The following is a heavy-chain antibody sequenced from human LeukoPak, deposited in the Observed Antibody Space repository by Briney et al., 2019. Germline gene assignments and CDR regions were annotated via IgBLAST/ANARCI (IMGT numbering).Heavy chain of an antibody. V-gene: IGHV3-23*01. CDR1: GFTFSSYA. Sequence: GGSLRLSCAASGFTFSSYAMSWVRQAPGKGLEWVSAISGSGGSTYYADSVKGRLTISRDNSKNTLYLQMNSLRAEDTAVYYCAKDQSTGGYDFWSGYRDYWGQGTLVTVSS. CDR2: ISGSGGST. J-gene: IGHJ4*02. CDR3: AKDQSTGGYDFWSGYRDY. D-gene: IGHD3-3*01.